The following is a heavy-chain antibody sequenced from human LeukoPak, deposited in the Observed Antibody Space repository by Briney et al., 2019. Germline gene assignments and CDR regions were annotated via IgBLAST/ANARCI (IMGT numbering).Heavy chain of an antibody. V-gene: IGHV1-8*01. J-gene: IGHJ6*02. CDR1: GYTFTSYD. D-gene: IGHD3-22*01. CDR2: MNPNSGNT. Sequence: ASVKVSCKASGYTFTSYDINWVRQATGQGLEWMGWMNPNSGNTGYAQKFQGRVTMTRNTSISTAYMELSSLRSEDTAVYYCARVVIDLYYYGMDVWGQGTTVTVSS. CDR3: ARVVIDLYYYGMDV.